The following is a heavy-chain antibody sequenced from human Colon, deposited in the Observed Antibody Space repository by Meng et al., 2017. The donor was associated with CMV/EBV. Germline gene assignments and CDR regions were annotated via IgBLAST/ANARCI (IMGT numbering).Heavy chain of an antibody. CDR3: ARVVAVVPLDYYTMDV. J-gene: IGHJ6*02. D-gene: IGHD2-15*01. CDR2: ISSSSSYI. Sequence: GGSLRLSCAASGFTYSSYSMNWVRQAPGKGLEWVSSISSSSSYIYYADSVKGRFTISRDDAKKSLYLQMNSLRAEDTAVYYCARVVAVVPLDYYTMDVWGQGTTVTVSS. CDR1: GFTYSSYS. V-gene: IGHV3-21*01.